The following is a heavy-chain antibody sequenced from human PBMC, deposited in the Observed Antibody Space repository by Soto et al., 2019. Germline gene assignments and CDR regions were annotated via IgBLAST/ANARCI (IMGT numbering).Heavy chain of an antibody. Sequence: PSETLSLTCTVSGGSISSYYWSWIRQPPGKGLEWIGYIYYSGSTNYNPSLKSRVTISVDTSKNQFSLKLSSVTAADTAVYYCARSQTQHYYDSSGYSVIGFSLDYWGQGTLVTVSS. CDR1: GGSISSYY. CDR3: ARSQTQHYYDSSGYSVIGFSLDY. J-gene: IGHJ4*02. V-gene: IGHV4-59*01. CDR2: IYYSGST. D-gene: IGHD3-22*01.